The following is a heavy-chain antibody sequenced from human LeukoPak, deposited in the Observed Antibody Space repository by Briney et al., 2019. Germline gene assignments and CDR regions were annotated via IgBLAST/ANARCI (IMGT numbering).Heavy chain of an antibody. V-gene: IGHV3-48*03. CDR2: ISSSGSTI. CDR3: ASPLWFGEPDYYGMDV. Sequence: GGSLRLSCAASGFTFSSYEMNWVRQAPGKGPEWVSYISSSGSTIYYADSVKGRFTISRDNAKNSLYLQMNSLRAEDTAVYYCASPLWFGEPDYYGMDVWGKGTTVTVSS. D-gene: IGHD3-10*01. J-gene: IGHJ6*04. CDR1: GFTFSSYE.